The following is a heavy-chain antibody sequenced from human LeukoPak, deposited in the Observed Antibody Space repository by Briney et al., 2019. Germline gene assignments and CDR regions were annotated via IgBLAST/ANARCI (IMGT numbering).Heavy chain of an antibody. D-gene: IGHD6-13*01. V-gene: IGHV4-39*01. CDR2: VYHSGSS. Sequence: PSETLSLTCTVSNGSISSSSHYWGWIRQAPGKGLEWIGSVYHSGSSYYDPSLKSRLTISIDTSKNQFSLKLSSVTAADTAVYYCARSLWGSSWYFPLFDYWGQGTLVTVSS. J-gene: IGHJ4*02. CDR3: ARSLWGSSWYFPLFDY. CDR1: NGSISSSSHY.